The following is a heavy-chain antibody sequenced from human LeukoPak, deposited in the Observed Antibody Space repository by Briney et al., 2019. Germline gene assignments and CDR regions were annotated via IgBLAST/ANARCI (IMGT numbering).Heavy chain of an antibody. V-gene: IGHV4-39*01. CDR3: ARYCSSTSCSDLSDY. J-gene: IGHJ4*02. D-gene: IGHD2-2*01. CDR2: IYYSGST. Sequence: SETLSLTCTVSGGSISSSSYYWGWIRQPPGKGLEWIGSIYYSGSTYYNPSLKSRVTISVDTSKNQFSLKLSSVTAADTAVYYCARYCSSTSCSDLSDYWGQGTLVTVSS. CDR1: GGSISSSSYY.